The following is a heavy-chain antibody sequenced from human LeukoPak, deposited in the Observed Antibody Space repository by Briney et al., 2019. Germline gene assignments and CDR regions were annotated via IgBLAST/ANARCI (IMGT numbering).Heavy chain of an antibody. CDR2: ISGSGGST. V-gene: IGHV3-23*01. CDR3: AKGQNYDFWSGYYAIDY. J-gene: IGHJ4*02. CDR1: GFTFSSYA. D-gene: IGHD3-3*01. Sequence: PGGSLRLSCAASGFTFSSYAMSWVRQAPGKGLEWVSAISGSGGSTYYADSVKGRFTISRDNSKNTLYLQMNSLRAEDTAVYYCAKGQNYDFWSGYYAIDYWGQGTLVTVSS.